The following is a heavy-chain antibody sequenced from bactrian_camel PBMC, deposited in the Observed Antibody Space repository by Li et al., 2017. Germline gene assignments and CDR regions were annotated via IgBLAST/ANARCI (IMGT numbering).Heavy chain of an antibody. CDR2: LASDGSS. CDR1: TSIRTLNLYA. CDR3: AADPYRGGYCSASDEYEY. D-gene: IGHD2*01. Sequence: HVQLVESGGGSVQAGGSLRISCTASTSIRTLNLYAMGWFRQAPGKEREEVACLASDGSSIYANSLKGRFSISKDNAKNTLYLQMNSLAPEDTAMYYCAADPYRGGYCSASDEYEYWGQGTQVTVS. V-gene: IGHV3S53*01. J-gene: IGHJ4*01.